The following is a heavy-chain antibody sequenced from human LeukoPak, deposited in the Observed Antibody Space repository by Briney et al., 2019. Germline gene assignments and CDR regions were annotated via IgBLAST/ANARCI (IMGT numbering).Heavy chain of an antibody. D-gene: IGHD3-3*01. CDR2: ISGSGGST. CDR1: GFTFSRYA. J-gene: IGHJ4*02. Sequence: GGSLRLSCAASGFTFSRYAMSWVRQAPGKGLEWVSAISGSGGSTYYADSVKGRFTISRDNSKNTLYLQMNSLRAEDTAVYYCAKDRLSYYDFWSGYPYYFDYWGQGTLVTVSS. CDR3: AKDRLSYYDFWSGYPYYFDY. V-gene: IGHV3-23*01.